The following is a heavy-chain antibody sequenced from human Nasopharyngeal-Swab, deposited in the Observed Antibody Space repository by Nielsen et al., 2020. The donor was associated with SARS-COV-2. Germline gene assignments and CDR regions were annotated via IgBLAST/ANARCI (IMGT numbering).Heavy chain of an antibody. V-gene: IGHV4-31*03. CDR1: GGSISSGGYY. CDR3: ARSDSSGWYYFDY. D-gene: IGHD6-19*01. CDR2: INYSGST. Sequence: SETLSLTCTLSGGSISSGGYYWSWIRQHPGKGLEWIGYINYSGSTYYNPSLKSRVTMSVDTSKNQFSLKLSSVTAADTAVYYCARSDSSGWYYFDYWGQGTLVTVSS. J-gene: IGHJ4*02.